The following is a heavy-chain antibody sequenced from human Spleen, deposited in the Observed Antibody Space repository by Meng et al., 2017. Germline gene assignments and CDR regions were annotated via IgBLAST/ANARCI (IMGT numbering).Heavy chain of an antibody. CDR2: IGHSGFT. CDR1: GGSISTSGYY. J-gene: IGHJ5*02. Sequence: QVHLQESGPGLVKPSEALSLACSVSGGSISTSGYYWGWIRQPPGKGLEWIGSIGHSGFTYYTPSLKSRVTVSIDTSRNQFSLWLTSVTAADTAVYYCVRSSGWVKTGFDPWGQGTLVTVSS. D-gene: IGHD6-19*01. V-gene: IGHV4-39*01. CDR3: VRSSGWVKTGFDP.